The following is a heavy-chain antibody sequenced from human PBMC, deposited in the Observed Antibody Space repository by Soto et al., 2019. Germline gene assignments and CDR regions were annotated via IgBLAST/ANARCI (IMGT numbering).Heavy chain of an antibody. CDR2: ISAYNGNT. J-gene: IGHJ6*02. V-gene: IGHV1-18*01. CDR1: GYSFTTYG. CDR3: AREGPAPYYYYGMDV. Sequence: QVQLVQSGGEVKKPGASVKVSCKTSGYSFTTYGISWVRQAPGQGLEWMGWISAYNGNTNYAQKLQXXXTXPTDTSTSTAYMELRSLRSDDTDVYYCAREGPAPYYYYGMDVWGQGSTVTVSS.